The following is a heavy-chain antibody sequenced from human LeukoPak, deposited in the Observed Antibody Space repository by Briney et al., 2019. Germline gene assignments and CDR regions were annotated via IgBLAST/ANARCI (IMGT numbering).Heavy chain of an antibody. D-gene: IGHD5-12*01. V-gene: IGHV4-4*02. CDR3: ARRDGGYSPFDY. Sequence: SETLSLTCAVSGGPISSSNWWSWVRQPPGKGLEWIGEIYHSGSTNYNPSLKSRVTISVDKSKNQFSLRLSSVTAADTAVYYCARRDGGYSPFDYWGQGTLVTVSS. CDR1: GGPISSSNW. CDR2: IYHSGST. J-gene: IGHJ4*02.